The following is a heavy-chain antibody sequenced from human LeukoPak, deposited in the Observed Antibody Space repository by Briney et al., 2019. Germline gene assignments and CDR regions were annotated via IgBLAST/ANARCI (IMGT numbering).Heavy chain of an antibody. CDR3: ARQPLWFGEIDY. CDR2: INHSGST. V-gene: IGHV4-34*01. Sequence: TSETLSLTCAVYGGSFSGHYWSWIRQPPGKGLEWIGEINHSGSTNYNPSLKSRVTISVDTSKNQFSLKLSSVTAADTAVYYCARQPLWFGEIDYWGQGTLVTVSS. J-gene: IGHJ4*02. D-gene: IGHD3-10*01. CDR1: GGSFSGHY.